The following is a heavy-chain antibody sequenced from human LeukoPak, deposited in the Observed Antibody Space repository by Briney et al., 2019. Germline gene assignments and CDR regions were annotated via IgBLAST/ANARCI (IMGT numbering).Heavy chain of an antibody. CDR3: ARETYSNILTGTDY. Sequence: ASVKVSCKASGYIFTSYYIHWVRQAPGQGLEWLGWISTYDDNIKYAQSLQGRLTLTIDTSTSTAYMELRSLTSDDTAVYYCARETYSNILTGTDYWGPGTLVTVSS. D-gene: IGHD3-9*01. CDR2: ISTYDDNI. V-gene: IGHV1-18*04. CDR1: GYIFTSYY. J-gene: IGHJ4*02.